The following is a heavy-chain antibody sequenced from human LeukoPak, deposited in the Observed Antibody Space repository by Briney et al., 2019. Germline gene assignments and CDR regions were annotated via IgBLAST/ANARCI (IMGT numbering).Heavy chain of an antibody. J-gene: IGHJ4*02. CDR3: ARHRLSTSSGEGPTFFDF. CDR2: SYYSGST. CDR1: GGSISSSGYY. V-gene: IGHV4-39*01. Sequence: PSQTLSLTCTVSGGSISSSGYYWGWIRQPPGRGLEWIGSSYYSGSTYYNPSLKSRVTISVDTSKSQFSLKLTSVTAADTAVYYCARHRLSTSSGEGPTFFDFWGQGIQVTVSS. D-gene: IGHD3-10*01.